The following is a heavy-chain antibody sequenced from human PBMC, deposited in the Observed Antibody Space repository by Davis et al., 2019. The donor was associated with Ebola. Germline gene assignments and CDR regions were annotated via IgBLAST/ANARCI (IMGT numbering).Heavy chain of an antibody. D-gene: IGHD6-13*01. CDR3: ARHTLPIAAAGSTFDY. V-gene: IGHV4-39*01. CDR2: IYYSGST. CDR1: GGSISSSSYY. Sequence: MPSETLSLTCTVSGGSISSSSYYWGWIRQPPGKGLEWIGSIYYSGSTYYNPSLKSRVTISVDTSKNQFSLKLSSVTAADTAVYYCARHTLPIAAAGSTFDYWDQGTLVTVSS. J-gene: IGHJ4*02.